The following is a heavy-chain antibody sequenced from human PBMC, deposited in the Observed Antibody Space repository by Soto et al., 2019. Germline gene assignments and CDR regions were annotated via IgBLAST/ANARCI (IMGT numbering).Heavy chain of an antibody. CDR3: ARGVPAAGTDWCDP. V-gene: IGHV4-4*07. J-gene: IGHJ5*02. CDR1: CGSISNYY. CDR2: VSSPGHT. Sequence: SETLSLTCTVSCGSISNYYWSWLRQPAEKRLEGFGRVSSPGHTYYNPPLKSRVTISGDTSTNQVSLNLTSVTAADTAVYYCARGVPAAGTDWCDPWGQGTRGTAS. D-gene: IGHD6-13*01.